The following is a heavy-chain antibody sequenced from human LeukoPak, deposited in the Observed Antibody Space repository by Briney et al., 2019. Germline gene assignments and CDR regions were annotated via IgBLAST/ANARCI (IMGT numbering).Heavy chain of an antibody. Sequence: PGGSLRLSCAASGFTFSTYAMSWVRQAPGKGLEWVSAISGSGHSTFYADSVKGRFTISRDNSKNMLYLQMNSLRDEDTALYYCAREGGGDYSGSYLWGQGTLVTVSS. D-gene: IGHD1-26*01. J-gene: IGHJ5*02. CDR3: AREGGGDYSGSYL. CDR1: GFTFSTYA. V-gene: IGHV3-23*01. CDR2: ISGSGHST.